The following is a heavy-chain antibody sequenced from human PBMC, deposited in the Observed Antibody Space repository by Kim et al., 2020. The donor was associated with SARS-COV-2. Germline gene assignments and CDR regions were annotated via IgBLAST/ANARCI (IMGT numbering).Heavy chain of an antibody. V-gene: IGHV3-23*03. CDR2: IYSGGSST. CDR3: AKIYDTYKAGRQSPIDY. J-gene: IGHJ4*02. D-gene: IGHD3-9*01. Sequence: GGSLRLSCAASGFTFSSYAMSWVRQAPGKGLEWVSVIYSGGSSTYYADSVKGRFTISRDNAKNTLYLQMNSLRAEDTAVYYCAKIYDTYKAGRQSPIDYWGQGTLVTVSS. CDR1: GFTFSSYA.